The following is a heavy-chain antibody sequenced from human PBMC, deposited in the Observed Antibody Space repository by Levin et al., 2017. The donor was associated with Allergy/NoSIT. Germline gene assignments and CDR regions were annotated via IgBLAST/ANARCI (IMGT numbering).Heavy chain of an antibody. Sequence: PGGSLRLSCAASGFTFSSYAMSWVRQAPGKGLEWVSSVSGSGGTTFHADSVKGRFTISRDNSKNTLSVQMNTLRAEATATYYCAKAASRYQLLAAMDVWGQGTTVTVSS. V-gene: IGHV3-23*01. CDR2: VSGSGGTT. CDR3: AKAASRYQLLAAMDV. D-gene: IGHD2-2*01. CDR1: GFTFSSYA. J-gene: IGHJ6*02.